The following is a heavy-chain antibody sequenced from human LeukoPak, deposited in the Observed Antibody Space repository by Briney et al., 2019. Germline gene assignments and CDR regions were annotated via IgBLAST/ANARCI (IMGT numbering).Heavy chain of an antibody. V-gene: IGHV4-38-2*02. J-gene: IGHJ4*02. CDR1: DYSISSGYGYY. D-gene: IGHD5/OR15-5a*01. Sequence: PSETLSLTCTVSDYSISSGYGYYWGWIRQPPGKGLEWIGNIYHSGITYYNHFNSSLKSRVTISIDTSKNQFSLRLTSVTAADAAVYFCATLVSTRYYFDYWGQGTLVTVSS. CDR2: IYHSGIT. CDR3: ATLVSTRYYFDY.